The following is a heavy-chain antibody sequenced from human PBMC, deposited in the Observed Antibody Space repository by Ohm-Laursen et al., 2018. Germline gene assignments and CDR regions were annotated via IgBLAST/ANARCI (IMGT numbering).Heavy chain of an antibody. CDR3: ARARGNWKRDYYYAMDV. CDR1: GYTFTSYD. V-gene: IGHV1-8*01. J-gene: IGHJ6*02. CDR2: MNPNSGNT. D-gene: IGHD1-1*01. Sequence: AASVKVSCKASGYTFTSYDINWVRQATGQGLQWMGWMNPNSGNTGYAQRFQGRVTMTRNTSISTAYMELSSLRSEDTAVYYCARARGNWKRDYYYAMDVWGQGTTVTVSS.